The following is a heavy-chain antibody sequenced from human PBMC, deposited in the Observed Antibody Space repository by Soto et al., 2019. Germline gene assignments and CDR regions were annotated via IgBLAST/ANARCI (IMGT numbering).Heavy chain of an antibody. CDR2: ISWDGGST. Sequence: GGSLRLSCAASGFTFDDYTMHWVRQAPGKGLEWVSLISWDGGSTYYADSVKGRFTISRDNSKNSLYLQMNSLRTEDTALYYCAKDKVGPYGGKMTYFDYWGQGTLVTVSS. CDR1: GFTFDDYT. D-gene: IGHD4-17*01. J-gene: IGHJ4*02. V-gene: IGHV3-43*01. CDR3: AKDKVGPYGGKMTYFDY.